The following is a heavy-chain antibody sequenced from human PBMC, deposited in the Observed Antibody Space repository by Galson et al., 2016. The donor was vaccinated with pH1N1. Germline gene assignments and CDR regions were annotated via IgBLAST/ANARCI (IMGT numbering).Heavy chain of an antibody. D-gene: IGHD3-22*01. V-gene: IGHV1-69*13. CDR3: AREDYYDTDLSDWYFDL. Sequence: SVKVSCKASGGTSGSYGIDWVRQAPGQGLEWMGGIIPIFNTAKYAQNFQGRVTITADESATTAYMELTSLRSEDTAMYFCAREDYYDTDLSDWYFDLWGRGTLLTVSS. J-gene: IGHJ2*01. CDR1: GGTSGSYG. CDR2: IIPIFNTA.